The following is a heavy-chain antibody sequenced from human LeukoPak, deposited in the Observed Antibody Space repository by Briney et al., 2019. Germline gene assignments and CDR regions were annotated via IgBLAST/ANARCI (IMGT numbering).Heavy chain of an antibody. CDR3: ARLQYSFLYGSGSYGVDY. D-gene: IGHD3-10*01. Sequence: GGSLRLSCAASGFIFTDYWMYWVRQAPGKGLAWVANIKQDGSEKYYVDSVKGRFTISRDNAKNSLYLQMNSLRAEDTAVYYCARLQYSFLYGSGSYGVDYWGQGTLVTVSS. V-gene: IGHV3-7*01. CDR1: GFIFTDYW. J-gene: IGHJ4*02. CDR2: IKQDGSEK.